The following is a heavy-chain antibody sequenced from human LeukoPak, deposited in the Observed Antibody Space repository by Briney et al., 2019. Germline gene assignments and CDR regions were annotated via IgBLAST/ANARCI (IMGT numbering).Heavy chain of an antibody. J-gene: IGHJ4*02. CDR2: ISGGGGST. V-gene: IGHV3-23*01. Sequence: GGSLRLSCAASGFTVSSYAMTWVRQAPGKGLEWVSAISGGGGSTYYADSVKGRFTISRDNFKNTVYLQMNSLGAEDTAVYHCARGSGSNYYYFDYWGQGTLVTASS. D-gene: IGHD3-10*01. CDR1: GFTVSSYA. CDR3: ARGSGSNYYYFDY.